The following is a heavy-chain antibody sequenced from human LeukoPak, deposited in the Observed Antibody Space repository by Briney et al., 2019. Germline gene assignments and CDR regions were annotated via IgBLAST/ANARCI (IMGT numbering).Heavy chain of an antibody. CDR3: ARASNIVTTIEYYFDY. Sequence: ASVKVSCKASGYTFANYGITWVRQAPGQGLEWMGWINTNTGNPTYAQGFTGRFVFSLDTSVSTAFLQISSLKGEDTAVYYCARASNIVTTIEYYFDYWGQGTLVTVSS. V-gene: IGHV7-4-1*02. CDR2: INTNTGNP. CDR1: GYTFANYG. D-gene: IGHD5-12*01. J-gene: IGHJ4*02.